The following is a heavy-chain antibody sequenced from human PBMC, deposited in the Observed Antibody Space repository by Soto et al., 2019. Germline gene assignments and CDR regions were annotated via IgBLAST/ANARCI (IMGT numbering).Heavy chain of an antibody. V-gene: IGHV1-18*01. CDR3: ARLDMVATERIFAMDV. Sequence: QVQLVQSGAEMKKPGASVKVSCKASFYTFTSYGISWVRQAPGQGLEWMGWISTYSGNTKYAQKLQGRVTMTADASTSTAYMELRSLRSDATSVYYCARLDMVATERIFAMDVWGQGTTVTVSS. D-gene: IGHD5-12*01. J-gene: IGHJ6*02. CDR2: ISTYSGNT. CDR1: FYTFTSYG.